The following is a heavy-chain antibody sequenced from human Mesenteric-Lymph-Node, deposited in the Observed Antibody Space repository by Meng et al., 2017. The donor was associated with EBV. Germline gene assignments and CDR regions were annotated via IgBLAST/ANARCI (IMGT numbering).Heavy chain of an antibody. D-gene: IGHD4-23*01. CDR1: GDSFSGYF. CDR3: ARGGGVLTPLDY. Sequence: QVPFQQWGAGLLKPSETLSLTCAVYGDSFSGYFWSWIRQPLGKGLEWIGEINHSGGTNYNPSLESRVTISVDASKNQFSLKLRSVTAADTAVYYCARGGGVLTPLDYWGQGGLVTVSS. J-gene: IGHJ4*02. CDR2: INHSGGT. V-gene: IGHV4-34*02.